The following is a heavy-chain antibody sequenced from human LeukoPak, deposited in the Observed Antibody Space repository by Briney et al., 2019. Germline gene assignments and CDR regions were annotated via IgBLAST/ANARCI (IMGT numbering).Heavy chain of an antibody. D-gene: IGHD3-22*01. Sequence: SETLSLTCTVSGGSISSGSYYWSWIRQPAGKGLEWIGRIYTSGSTNYNPSLKSRVTISVDTSKNQFSLKLSSVTAADTAVYYCASGLEVYYDSSGYELGYWGQGTLVTVSS. J-gene: IGHJ4*02. CDR3: ASGLEVYYDSSGYELGY. CDR2: IYTSGST. V-gene: IGHV4-61*02. CDR1: GGSISSGSYY.